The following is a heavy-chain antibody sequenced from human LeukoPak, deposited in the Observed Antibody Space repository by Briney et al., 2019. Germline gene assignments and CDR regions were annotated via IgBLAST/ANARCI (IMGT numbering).Heavy chain of an antibody. CDR3: ARAYAGYSSGCSLY. Sequence: GGSLRLSRAASGFTFSSYSMNWVRQAPGKGLEWVSSISSSSSYIYYADSVKGRFTISRDNAKNSLYLQMNSLRAEGTAVYYCARAYAGYSSGCSLYWGQGTLVTVSS. CDR1: GFTFSSYS. J-gene: IGHJ4*02. CDR2: ISSSSSYI. D-gene: IGHD6-19*01. V-gene: IGHV3-21*01.